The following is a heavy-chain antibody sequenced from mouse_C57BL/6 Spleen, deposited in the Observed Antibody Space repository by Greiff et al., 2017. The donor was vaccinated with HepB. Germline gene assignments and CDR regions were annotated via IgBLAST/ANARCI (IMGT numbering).Heavy chain of an antibody. J-gene: IGHJ2*01. Sequence: EVHLVESGGGLVKPGGSLKLSCAASGFTFSSYTMSWVRQTPEKRLEWVATISGGGGNTYYPDSVKGRLTISRDNAKNTLYLQMSSLRSEDTALYYCARGLRSYYFDYWGQGTTLTVSS. CDR3: ARGLRSYYFDY. V-gene: IGHV5-9*01. CDR1: GFTFSSYT. CDR2: ISGGGGNT. D-gene: IGHD1-1*01.